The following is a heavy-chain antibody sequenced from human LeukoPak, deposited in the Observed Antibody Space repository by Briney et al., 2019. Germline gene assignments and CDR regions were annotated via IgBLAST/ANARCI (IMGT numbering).Heavy chain of an antibody. CDR3: ARGASGSYGEIDY. J-gene: IGHJ4*02. CDR1: GGSFSGYY. D-gene: IGHD1-26*01. V-gene: IGHV4-34*01. Sequence: PSETQSLTCAVYGGSFSGYYWSWIRQPPGKGLERIGEINHSGSTNYNPSLKSRVTISVDTSKDQFSLKLSSVTAADTAVYYCARGASGSYGEIDYWGQGTLVTVSS. CDR2: INHSGST.